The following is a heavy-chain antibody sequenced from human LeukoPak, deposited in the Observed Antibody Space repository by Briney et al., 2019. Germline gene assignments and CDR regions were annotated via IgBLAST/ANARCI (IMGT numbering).Heavy chain of an antibody. D-gene: IGHD6-6*01. CDR1: GFTFSSYG. CDR3: AKDMKEAARLPGY. Sequence: GSLRLSCAASGFTFSSYGMHWVRQAPGKGLEWVAFIRYDGSNKYYADSVKGRFTISRDNSKNTLYLQMNSLRAEDTAVYYCAKDMKEAARLPGYWGQGTLVTVSS. V-gene: IGHV3-30*02. J-gene: IGHJ4*02. CDR2: IRYDGSNK.